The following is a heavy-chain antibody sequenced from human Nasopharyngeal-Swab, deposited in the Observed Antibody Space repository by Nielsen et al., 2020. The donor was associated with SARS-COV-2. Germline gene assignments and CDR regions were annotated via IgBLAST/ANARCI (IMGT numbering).Heavy chain of an antibody. J-gene: IGHJ6*02. CDR2: ISGSGGST. D-gene: IGHD6-13*01. V-gene: IGHV3-23*01. Sequence: GESPKISCAASGFTFSSYAMSWVRQAPGKGLEWVSAISGSGGSTYYADSVKGRFTISRDNSKNTLYLQMNSLRAEDTAVYYCAKDLRSSSRGGMDVWGQGTTVTVSS. CDR1: GFTFSSYA. CDR3: AKDLRSSSRGGMDV.